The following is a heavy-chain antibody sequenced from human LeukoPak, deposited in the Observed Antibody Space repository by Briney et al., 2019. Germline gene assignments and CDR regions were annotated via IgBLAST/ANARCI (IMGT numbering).Heavy chain of an antibody. CDR3: ARAVNYDILTGYYTDY. CDR1: GFTFSGYS. V-gene: IGHV3-21*01. CDR2: ISSSSSYI. Sequence: GGSLRLSCAASGFTFSGYSMNWVRQAPGKGLEWVSSISSSSSYIYYADSVKGRFTISRDNAKNSLYLQMNSLRAEDTAVYYCARAVNYDILTGYYTDYWGQGTLVTVSS. D-gene: IGHD3-9*01. J-gene: IGHJ4*02.